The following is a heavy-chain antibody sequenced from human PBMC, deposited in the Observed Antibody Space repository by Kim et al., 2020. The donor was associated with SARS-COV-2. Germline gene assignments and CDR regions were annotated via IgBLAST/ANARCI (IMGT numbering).Heavy chain of an antibody. J-gene: IGHJ6*03. CDR3: ARDDVGQLGYMDV. Sequence: PGSVKGRFTITRENAKSSLYLQMNSLRAGDTAVYYCARDDVGQLGYMDVWGKGTTVTVSS. V-gene: IGHV3-13*01. D-gene: IGHD6-13*01.